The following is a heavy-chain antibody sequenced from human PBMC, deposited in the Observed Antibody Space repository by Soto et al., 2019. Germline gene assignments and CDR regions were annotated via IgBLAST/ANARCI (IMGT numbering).Heavy chain of an antibody. CDR3: ARKYYYHNRVDP. J-gene: IGHJ5*02. V-gene: IGHV1-69*13. Sequence: GASVKVSCKASGGTFSSYAISWVRQAPGQGLEWKGGIIPIFGTANYAQKFQGRVTITADESTSTAYMELSSLRSEYTAVYYCARKYYYHNRVDPWGQGTLVTVSS. D-gene: IGHD3-22*01. CDR2: IIPIFGTA. CDR1: GGTFSSYA.